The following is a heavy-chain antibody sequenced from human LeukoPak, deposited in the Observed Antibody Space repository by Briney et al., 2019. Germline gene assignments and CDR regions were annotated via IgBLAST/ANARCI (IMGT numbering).Heavy chain of an antibody. CDR1: GGSITSDDYY. CDR3: ARVRSSRGLGDYGDFYYYYGMDV. D-gene: IGHD4-17*01. V-gene: IGHV4-30-4*08. CDR2: ISYRGNN. J-gene: IGHJ6*02. Sequence: SETLSLTCSVSGGSITSDDYYWSWIRQPPGKGLEWIGYISYRGNNYYNPSLKSRVSISVDTSKNYFSLRVNSVTAADTAVYYCARVRSSRGLGDYGDFYYYYGMDVWGQGTTVTVSS.